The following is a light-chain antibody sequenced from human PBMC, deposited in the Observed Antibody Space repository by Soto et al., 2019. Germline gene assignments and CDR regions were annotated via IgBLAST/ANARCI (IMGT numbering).Light chain of an antibody. CDR1: SSNIGAGYD. CDR3: QSYDSSLSTSV. CDR2: GNS. J-gene: IGLJ2*01. V-gene: IGLV1-40*01. Sequence: QSVLTQPPSVSGAPGQRVTISCTGSSSNIGAGYDVHWYQLLPGTAPKLLIYGNSNRPSGVPDRFSGSKFGTSASLAITGLQAEDEADYYCQSYDSSLSTSVFGGGTKVTVL.